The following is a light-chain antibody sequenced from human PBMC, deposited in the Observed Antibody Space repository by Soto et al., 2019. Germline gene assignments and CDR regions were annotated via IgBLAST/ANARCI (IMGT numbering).Light chain of an antibody. J-gene: IGKJ2*01. Sequence: EIVLTQSPATLSLSPGERATLSCRASQSVSTYLAWYQQKPGQAPRLLIFDASNRATGIPARFSGSGSGTEFTLTISSLEPDDFAVYYCQQRSSWPPTFGQGSKLEIK. CDR3: QQRSSWPPT. CDR1: QSVSTY. CDR2: DAS. V-gene: IGKV3-11*01.